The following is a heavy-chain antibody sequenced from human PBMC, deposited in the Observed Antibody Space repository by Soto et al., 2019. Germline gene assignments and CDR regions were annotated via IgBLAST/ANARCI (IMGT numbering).Heavy chain of an antibody. CDR1: GGSISSGDYY. D-gene: IGHD3-16*01. V-gene: IGHV4-30-4*01. Sequence: QVQLQESGPGLVKPSQTLSLTCTVSGGSISSGDYYWSWIRQPPGKGLEWIGYIYYSGSTFYNPSLKNRVTISLDTSKIQFSLKLSSVTAADTAVYYCVRDGGDNWFDPWGQGTLGTVSA. CDR3: VRDGGDNWFDP. CDR2: IYYSGST. J-gene: IGHJ5*02.